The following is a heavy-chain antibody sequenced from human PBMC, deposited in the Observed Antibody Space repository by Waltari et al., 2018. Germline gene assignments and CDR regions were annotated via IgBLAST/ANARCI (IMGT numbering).Heavy chain of an antibody. Sequence: EVQLVASGGGLVQPGRSLRLSCAASGFTFADYAMHWVRQAPGKGLDWVSGISWNSGSIGYADSVKGRFTISRDNAKNSLYLQMNSLRAEDTALYYCAKDDLGLQGAFDIWGQGTMVTVSS. D-gene: IGHD3-16*01. CDR3: AKDDLGLQGAFDI. CDR1: GFTFADYA. V-gene: IGHV3-9*01. J-gene: IGHJ3*02. CDR2: ISWNSGSI.